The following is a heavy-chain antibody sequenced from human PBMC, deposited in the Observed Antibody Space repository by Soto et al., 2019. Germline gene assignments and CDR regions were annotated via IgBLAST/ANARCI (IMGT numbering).Heavy chain of an antibody. V-gene: IGHV4-31*03. CDR2: IRSTEST. J-gene: IGHJ4*02. CDR1: GGSISSSGYY. Sequence: SETLSLTCTVSGGSISSSGYYWMWIRQHPGKGLEYIGYIRSTESTNYNPALQSRPTISIDTSRNQFSLRLSSVTAADTAVYYGASRVLSGGIFFAYSCLGTLGTGFS. CDR3: ASRVLSGGIFFAY. D-gene: IGHD3-10*02.